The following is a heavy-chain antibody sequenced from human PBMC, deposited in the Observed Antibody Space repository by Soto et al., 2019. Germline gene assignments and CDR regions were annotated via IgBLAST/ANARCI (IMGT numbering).Heavy chain of an antibody. V-gene: IGHV5-51*01. J-gene: IGHJ4*02. CDR1: RYSFTSHW. CDR2: IYPSDSAT. D-gene: IGHD1-26*01. CDR3: AGQSGSPWHYFGL. Sequence: RWESRKISCKVSRYSFTSHWIGPVRLIPGRGLEWIGVIYPSDSATRYSPTFKGQVTLPAAKSTYTASLQWTSLRASDTAAHYCAGQSGSPWHYFGLWGRGRRGTVAS.